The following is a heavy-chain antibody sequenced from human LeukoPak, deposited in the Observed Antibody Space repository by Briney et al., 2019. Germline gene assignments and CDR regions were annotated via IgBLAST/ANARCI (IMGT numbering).Heavy chain of an antibody. V-gene: IGHV1-2*02. CDR3: XXXXXXYGSGSYYIFDY. CDR2: INPNSGGT. J-gene: IGHJ4*02. D-gene: IGHD3-10*01. Sequence: GASVKVSCKASGYTFTGYYMHWVRQAPGQGLAWMGWINPNSGGTNYAQKFQGRVTMTRDMSISTAYMELSRLKSDDTAVYYFXXXXXXYGSGSYYIFDYWGQGTLVTVSS. CDR1: GYTFTGYY.